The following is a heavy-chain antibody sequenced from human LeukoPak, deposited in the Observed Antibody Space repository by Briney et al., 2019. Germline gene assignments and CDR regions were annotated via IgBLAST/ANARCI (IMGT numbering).Heavy chain of an antibody. V-gene: IGHV3-23*01. CDR1: GFTFSSYA. Sequence: PGGSMRLSWEVSGFTFSSYAMSWVRHAPREVLEWDSSPRGSGSSTYYADSVKGRFTISRDNSKNPLYLQMNSLRAEDTAVYYCAKDGSYYYDSSGHWDYWGQGTLVTVSS. D-gene: IGHD3-22*01. CDR2: PRGSGSST. J-gene: IGHJ4*02. CDR3: AKDGSYYYDSSGHWDY.